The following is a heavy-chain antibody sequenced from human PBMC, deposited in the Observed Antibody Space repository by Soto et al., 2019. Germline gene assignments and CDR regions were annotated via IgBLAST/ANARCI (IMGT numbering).Heavy chain of an antibody. V-gene: IGHV1-18*04. D-gene: IGHD7-27*01. CDR3: ARGLGTNGLDV. CDR1: GYKFTTYG. CDR2: ISTYNGHT. J-gene: IGHJ6*02. Sequence: QVQLLQSGAEVKKPGASVKVSCKASGYKFTTYGITWVRQAPGQGLEWLGGISTYNGHTDYAQNLQDRVTMTTETSTSTAYLEVRSLTSDDTAVYFCARGLGTNGLDVWGQGTTVTVSS.